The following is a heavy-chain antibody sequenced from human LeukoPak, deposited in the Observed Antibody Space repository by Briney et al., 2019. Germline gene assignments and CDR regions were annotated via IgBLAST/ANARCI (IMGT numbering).Heavy chain of an antibody. CDR1: GGSISSYY. CDR2: IYYSGST. CDR3: ARGDPDNSSSWYLVDY. Sequence: PSEILSLTCTVSGGSISSYYWSWIRQPPGKGLEWSGYIYYSGSTNYNPSLKSRVTISVDTSKNQFSLKLSSVTAADTAVYYCARGDPDNSSSWYLVDYWGQGTLVTVSS. D-gene: IGHD6-13*01. V-gene: IGHV4-59*01. J-gene: IGHJ4*02.